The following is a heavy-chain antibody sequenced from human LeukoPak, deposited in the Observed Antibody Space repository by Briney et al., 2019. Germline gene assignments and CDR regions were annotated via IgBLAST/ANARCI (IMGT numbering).Heavy chain of an antibody. CDR2: IYHSGST. J-gene: IGHJ4*02. CDR1: GGSISSYY. V-gene: IGHV4-59*12. Sequence: PSETLSLTCTVSGGSISSYYWSWIRQPPGKGLEWIGDIYHSGSTNYKPSLKSRVTISVDKSNNQFSLRLNSVTAADTAVYYCARGPLIDYWGQGTPVTVSS. CDR3: ARGPLIDY.